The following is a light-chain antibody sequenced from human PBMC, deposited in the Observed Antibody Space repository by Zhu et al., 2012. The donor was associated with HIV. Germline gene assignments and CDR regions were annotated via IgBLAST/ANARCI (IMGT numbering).Light chain of an antibody. J-gene: IGKJ2*01. CDR3: QQYGNSPFT. CDR2: GAF. CDR1: QSVFSTY. V-gene: IGKV3-20*01. Sequence: DIVLTQSPGTLSLSPGERATLSCRASQSVFSTYLAWYQQKPGQAPGLLIYGAFRRATDIPDRFSGSGSGTDFTLTISRLEPEDFAVYYCQQYGNSPFTFGQGTKLEI.